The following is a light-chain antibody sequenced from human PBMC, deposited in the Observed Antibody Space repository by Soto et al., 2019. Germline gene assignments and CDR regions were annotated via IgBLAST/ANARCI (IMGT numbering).Light chain of an antibody. Sequence: EIVLTQSPGTLSLSPGERATLSCRASQSVSSSYLAWYQQKPGQAPRLLIYGASSRATGIPDRFSGSGSGTNFTLIISRREAEDVAVYYCQQYGSSPGYTFGQGTKLEIK. V-gene: IGKV3-20*01. CDR1: QSVSSSY. CDR2: GAS. J-gene: IGKJ2*01. CDR3: QQYGSSPGYT.